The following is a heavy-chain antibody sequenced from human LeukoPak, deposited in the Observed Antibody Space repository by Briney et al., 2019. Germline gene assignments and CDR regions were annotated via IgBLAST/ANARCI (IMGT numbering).Heavy chain of an antibody. J-gene: IGHJ4*02. Sequence: PSETLCLSCAVSGVTIGSSNLRSWVRQPPGKRLEWIGEVYQSGSANYDPSLKNRVTISVDKSKNQFSLNLSSVTAADTAVYYCARAGYSYADFDYWGQGTLVTVSS. CDR1: GVTIGSSNL. CDR3: ARAGYSYADFDY. D-gene: IGHD5-18*01. V-gene: IGHV4-4*02. CDR2: VYQSGSA.